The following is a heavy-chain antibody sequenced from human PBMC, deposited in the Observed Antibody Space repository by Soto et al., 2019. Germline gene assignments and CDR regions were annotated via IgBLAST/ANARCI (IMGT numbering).Heavy chain of an antibody. CDR3: ARDRVQFGSWFDP. D-gene: IGHD3-16*01. V-gene: IGHV3-11*01. J-gene: IGHJ5*02. Sequence: PGGSLRLSCAASGFTFSDYYMSWIRQAPGKGLEWISYISSSGSTMYYADSVKGRFTISRDNAKNSLYLQMNSLRAEDTAVYYCARDRVQFGSWFDPWGQGTLVTVSS. CDR1: GFTFSDYY. CDR2: ISSSGSTM.